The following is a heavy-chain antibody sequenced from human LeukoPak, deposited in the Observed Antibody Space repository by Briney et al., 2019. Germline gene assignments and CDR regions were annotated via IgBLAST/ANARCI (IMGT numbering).Heavy chain of an antibody. V-gene: IGHV3-66*02. D-gene: IGHD6-13*01. CDR3: ARAFPYSSSWYYFDY. J-gene: IGHJ4*02. Sequence: SGGSLRLSCAASGFTVSSNYTSWVRQAPGKGLEWVSVIYSGGSTYYADSVKGRFTISRDNSKNTLYLQMNSLRAEDTAVCYCARAFPYSSSWYYFDYWGQGTLVTVSS. CDR2: IYSGGST. CDR1: GFTVSSNY.